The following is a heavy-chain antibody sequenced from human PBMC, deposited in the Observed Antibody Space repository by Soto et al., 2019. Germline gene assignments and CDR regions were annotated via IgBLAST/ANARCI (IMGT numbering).Heavy chain of an antibody. Sequence: GVSMTISCKVSGYSFTKYWIGWVRQKPGKGLEWMGIIYPGDSDTRYSPSFQGRVTISADKSISTAYLQWSSLKASDTAMYYCARRGYCSSTSCYKWFDPWGQGTLVTVSS. CDR3: ARRGYCSSTSCYKWFDP. V-gene: IGHV5-51*01. J-gene: IGHJ5*02. D-gene: IGHD2-2*02. CDR2: IYPGDSDT. CDR1: GYSFTKYW.